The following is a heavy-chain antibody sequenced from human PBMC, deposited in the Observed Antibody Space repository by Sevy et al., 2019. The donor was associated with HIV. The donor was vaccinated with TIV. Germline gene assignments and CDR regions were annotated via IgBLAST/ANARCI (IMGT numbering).Heavy chain of an antibody. CDR1: GFTFSSYA. CDR3: ARDGSSGGLFLKDYYYFGMDV. CDR2: ISYDGNNK. V-gene: IGHV3-30*04. J-gene: IGHJ6*02. Sequence: GGSLRLSCAASGFTFSSYAMHWVRHAPGKGLEWVAVISYDGNNKYHADSVKDRFTISRDNSKNTLYLQMNSLRAEDTAVYYCARDGSSGGLFLKDYYYFGMDVWGQGTTVTVSS. D-gene: IGHD3-16*01.